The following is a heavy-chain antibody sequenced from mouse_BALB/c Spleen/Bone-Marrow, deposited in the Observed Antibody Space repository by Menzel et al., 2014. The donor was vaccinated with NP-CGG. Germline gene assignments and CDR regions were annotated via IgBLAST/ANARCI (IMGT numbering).Heavy chain of an antibody. CDR1: GFTFSDYG. J-gene: IGHJ1*01. D-gene: IGHD3-1*01. CDR2: ISNLAYSI. V-gene: IGHV5-15*02. CDR3: ARDRGRYRYFDV. Sequence: EVKLMESGGGLVQPGGSPKLSCAASGFTFSDYGMAWVRQAPGKGPEWVAFISNLAYSIYYADTVTGRFTISRENAKNTLYLEMSSLRSEDTAMYYCARDRGRYRYFDVWGAGTTVTVSS.